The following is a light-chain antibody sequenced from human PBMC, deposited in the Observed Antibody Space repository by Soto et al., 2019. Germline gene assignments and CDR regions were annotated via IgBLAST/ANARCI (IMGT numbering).Light chain of an antibody. CDR3: QQSYSTPYT. CDR1: QSISSN. V-gene: IGKV1-39*01. Sequence: DIPMTQSPSSLSASVGDRVTITCRASQSISSNLNWYQQKAGKAPKLLIYAASSFQSGVPSRFSGSGSGTDFSLTISSLQPEDFATYFCQQSYSTPYTFGQGTKLEIK. CDR2: AAS. J-gene: IGKJ2*01.